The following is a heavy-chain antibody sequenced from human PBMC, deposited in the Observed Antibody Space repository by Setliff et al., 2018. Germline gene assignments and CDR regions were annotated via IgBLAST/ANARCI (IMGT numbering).Heavy chain of an antibody. D-gene: IGHD6-19*01. V-gene: IGHV3-23*01. CDR3: AKDQWLVQYWFDP. CDR1: GFTFSSYA. Sequence: HPGGSLRLSCAASGFTFSSYAMSWVRQAPGKGLEWVSAISGSGGSTYYADSVKGRFTTSRDNSKNTLYLQMNSLRAEDTAVYYCAKDQWLVQYWFDPWGQGTLVTVSS. CDR2: ISGSGGST. J-gene: IGHJ5*02.